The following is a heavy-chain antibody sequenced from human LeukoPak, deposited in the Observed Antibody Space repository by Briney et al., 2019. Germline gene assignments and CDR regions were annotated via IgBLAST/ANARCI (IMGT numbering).Heavy chain of an antibody. CDR3: ARQEYSYGHGY. J-gene: IGHJ4*02. CDR1: GFTFSSYA. CDR2: IYYSGST. D-gene: IGHD5-18*01. Sequence: GSLRLSCAASGFTFSSYAMSWIRQPPGKGLEWIGSIYYSGSTYYNPSLKSRVTISVDTSKNQFSLMLSSVTVADTAVDYGARQEYSYGHGYWGQGTGVTVSS. V-gene: IGHV4-39*01.